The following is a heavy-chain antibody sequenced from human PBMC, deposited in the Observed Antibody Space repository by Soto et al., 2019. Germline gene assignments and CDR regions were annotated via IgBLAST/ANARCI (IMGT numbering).Heavy chain of an antibody. CDR1: GFTFSNAW. CDR3: TTDTILRRGYYYDSSGYYPPLVAFDI. D-gene: IGHD3-22*01. Sequence: PGGSLRLSCAASGFTFSNAWMNWVRQAPGKGLEWVGRIKSKTDGGTTDYAAPVKGRFTISRDDSKNTLYLQMNSLKTEDTAVYYCTTDTILRRGYYYDSSGYYPPLVAFDIRGQGTMVTVSS. V-gene: IGHV3-15*07. J-gene: IGHJ3*02. CDR2: IKSKTDGGTT.